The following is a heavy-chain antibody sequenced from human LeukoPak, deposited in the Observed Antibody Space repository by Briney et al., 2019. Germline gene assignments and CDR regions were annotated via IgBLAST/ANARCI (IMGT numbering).Heavy chain of an antibody. J-gene: IGHJ4*02. Sequence: PSETLSLTCAVYGGSFSGYYWSWIRQPPGKGLEWIGEINHSGSTNYNPSLKSRVTISVDTSKNQFSLKLSSVTAADTAVYYCARQGSGYYLIDYWGQGTLVTVSS. V-gene: IGHV4-34*01. CDR3: ARQGSGYYLIDY. D-gene: IGHD3-22*01. CDR1: GGSFSGYY. CDR2: INHSGST.